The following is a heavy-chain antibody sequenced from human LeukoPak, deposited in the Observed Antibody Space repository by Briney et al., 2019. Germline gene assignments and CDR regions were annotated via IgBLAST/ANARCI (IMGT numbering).Heavy chain of an antibody. D-gene: IGHD4-23*01. J-gene: IGHJ5*02. CDR3: ARAATVVTQEYNWFDP. V-gene: IGHV1-46*01. Sequence: ASVKVSCKASGYTFTSYYMHWVRQAPGQGLEWMGIINPSGGSTSYAQKFQGRVTMTRDMSTSTVYMELSSLRSEDTAVYYCARAATVVTQEYNWFDPWGQGTLVTVSS. CDR1: GYTFTSYY. CDR2: INPSGGST.